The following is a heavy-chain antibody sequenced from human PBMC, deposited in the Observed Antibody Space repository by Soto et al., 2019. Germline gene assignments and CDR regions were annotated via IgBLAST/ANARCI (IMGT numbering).Heavy chain of an antibody. CDR2: MYNTGST. D-gene: IGHD2-21*02. CDR3: ARDLWGYCGTDCYPLDV. J-gene: IGHJ6*02. V-gene: IGHV4-59*01. Sequence: SETLSLTCTVSGGSISRYYWSWIRQPPGKGLEWIGYMYNTGSTVYNPPFKSRVTIPVDTSKNQFSLKLNSVTAADTAVYYCARDLWGYCGTDCYPLDVWGQGTTVTVSS. CDR1: GGSISRYY.